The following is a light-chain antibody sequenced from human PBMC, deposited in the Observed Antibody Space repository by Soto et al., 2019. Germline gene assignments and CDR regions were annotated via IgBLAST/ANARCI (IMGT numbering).Light chain of an antibody. CDR1: QSVSSTY. CDR3: QQYGSPPIT. CDR2: GTS. J-gene: IGKJ5*01. V-gene: IGKV3-20*01. Sequence: PGERATLSCRASQSVSSTYLAWYQQQPGQAPRLPMSGTSNRATGTPDRFSGSGSGTDFTLTISRLEPEELAVYDCQQYGSPPITVGQFTRLEIK.